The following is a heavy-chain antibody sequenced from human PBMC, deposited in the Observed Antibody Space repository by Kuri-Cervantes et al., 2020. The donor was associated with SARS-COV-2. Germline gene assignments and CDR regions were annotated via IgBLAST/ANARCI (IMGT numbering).Heavy chain of an antibody. D-gene: IGHD6-13*01. CDR3: SAQLETFDI. J-gene: IGHJ3*02. CDR1: GFTSSSYW. V-gene: IGHV3-74*01. Sequence: GESLKISCAASGFTSSSYWTHWVRQAPGKGLVWVSRINSDGSSTSYADSVKGRFTISRDNAKSTLYLQMNSLRAEDTAVYYCSAQLETFDIWGQGTMVTVSS. CDR2: INSDGSST.